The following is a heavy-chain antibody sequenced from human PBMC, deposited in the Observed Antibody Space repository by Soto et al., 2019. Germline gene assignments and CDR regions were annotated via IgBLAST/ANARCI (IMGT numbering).Heavy chain of an antibody. CDR1: GASITFGGYS. CDR3: ARCGGSDSFDQ. Sequence: NPSETLPLTCTVSGASITFGGYSWSWIRQTPGKGLEWIGYINHLGTTFYNPSFESRLTLSIDRAKNQFSLKLHSMSAADRAVYFCARCGGSDSFDQWGQGILVTVSS. V-gene: IGHV4-30-2*01. CDR2: INHLGTT. J-gene: IGHJ4*02. D-gene: IGHD1-26*01.